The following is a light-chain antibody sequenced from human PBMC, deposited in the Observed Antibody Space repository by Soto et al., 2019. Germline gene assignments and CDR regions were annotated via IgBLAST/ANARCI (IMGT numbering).Light chain of an antibody. Sequence: QSVLIQPPSVSGSPGQSVTISCTGTSSDVGRYDYVSWYQQHPGTVPKPMIYNVNTQPSGVPDRFSGSKSGNTASMTISGLQAEDEADYYCAAWDDSLNDVVFGGGTQLTVL. V-gene: IGLV2-11*01. CDR3: AAWDDSLNDVV. CDR2: NVN. J-gene: IGLJ2*01. CDR1: SSDVGRYDY.